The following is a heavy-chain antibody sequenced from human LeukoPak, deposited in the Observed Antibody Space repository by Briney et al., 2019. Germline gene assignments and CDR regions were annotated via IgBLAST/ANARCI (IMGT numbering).Heavy chain of an antibody. J-gene: IGHJ4*02. CDR1: RFTFDNYA. CDR3: AKDNGYSIDY. V-gene: IGHV3-23*01. CDR2: ISGSGGST. D-gene: IGHD5-18*01. Sequence: GGSLRLSCAASRFTFDNYAMSWVRQAPGKGLEWVSAISGSGGSTYYADSVKGRFTISRDNSKNTLYLQMNSLRAEDTAVYYCAKDNGYSIDYWGQGTLVTVSS.